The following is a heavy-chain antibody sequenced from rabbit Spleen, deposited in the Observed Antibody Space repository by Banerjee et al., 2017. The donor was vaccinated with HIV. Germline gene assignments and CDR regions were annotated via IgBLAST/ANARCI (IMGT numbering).Heavy chain of an antibody. Sequence: QEQLVESGGGLVQPEGSLTLTCTASEFDFSGNYYICWFRQAPGKGPEWIACIYAGSSGITYYASWAKGRFTISKTSSTTVDLKMTSLTAADTATYFCARGSNNQGDGYGMWGPGTLVTVS. J-gene: IGHJ4*01. CDR2: IYAGSSGIT. CDR1: EFDFSGNYY. D-gene: IGHD6-1*01. CDR3: ARGSNNQGDGYGM. V-gene: IGHV1S45*01.